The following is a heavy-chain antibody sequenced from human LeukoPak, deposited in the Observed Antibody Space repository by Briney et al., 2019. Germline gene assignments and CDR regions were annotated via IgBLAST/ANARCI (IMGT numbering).Heavy chain of an antibody. Sequence: GGSLRLSCAASGFTFSSYAMSWVRQAPGKGLEWVSAISGSGGSTYYAGSVKGRFTISRDYSKNTLYLQMNSLRAEDTAVYYCARWDDHDAFDFWGQGTMVAVSS. J-gene: IGHJ3*01. D-gene: IGHD1-26*01. CDR2: ISGSGGST. V-gene: IGHV3-23*01. CDR1: GFTFSSYA. CDR3: ARWDDHDAFDF.